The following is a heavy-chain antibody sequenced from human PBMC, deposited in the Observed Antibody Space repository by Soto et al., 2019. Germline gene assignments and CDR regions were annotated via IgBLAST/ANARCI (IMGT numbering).Heavy chain of an antibody. Sequence: PGGSLRLSCAASGFTFDDYAMHWVRQAPGKGLEWVSGISWNSGSIGYADSVKGRFTISGDNAKNSLYLQMNSLRAEDTALYYCAKDLGDGYNYYYAMDVWGQGTTVTVSS. D-gene: IGHD5-18*01. V-gene: IGHV3-9*01. CDR1: GFTFDDYA. J-gene: IGHJ6*02. CDR2: ISWNSGSI. CDR3: AKDLGDGYNYYYAMDV.